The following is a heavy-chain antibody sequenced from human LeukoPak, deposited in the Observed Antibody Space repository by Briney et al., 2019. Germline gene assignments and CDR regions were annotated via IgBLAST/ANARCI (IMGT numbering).Heavy chain of an antibody. V-gene: IGHV4-34*01. CDR1: GGSFSGYY. J-gene: IGHJ4*02. D-gene: IGHD6-13*01. CDR3: AKGGRDSSSWYVDY. CDR2: INHSGST. Sequence: SETLSLTCAVYGGSFSGYYWSWIRQPPGKGLEWIGEINHSGSTNYNPSLKSRVTISVDTSKNQFSLKLSSVTAADTAVYYCAKGGRDSSSWYVDYWGQGTLVTVSS.